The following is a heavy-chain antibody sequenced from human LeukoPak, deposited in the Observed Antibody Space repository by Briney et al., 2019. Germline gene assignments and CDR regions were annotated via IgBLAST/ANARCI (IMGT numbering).Heavy chain of an antibody. D-gene: IGHD4-17*01. V-gene: IGHV1-69*05. J-gene: IGHJ4*02. CDR2: IIPIFGTA. CDR1: GGTFSSYA. CDR3: ARLNYGDGPLDY. Sequence: SVKVSCKASGGTFSSYAISWVRQAPGQGLEWMGRIIPIFGTANYAQKFQGRVTITTDESTSTAYMELSSLRSEDTAVYYCARLNYGDGPLDYWGQGTLVTVSS.